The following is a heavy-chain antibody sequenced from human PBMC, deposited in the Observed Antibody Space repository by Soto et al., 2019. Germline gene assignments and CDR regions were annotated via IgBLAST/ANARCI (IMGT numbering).Heavy chain of an antibody. CDR1: GYSFTSYW. CDR3: ARLPGPNHRQLYFDY. V-gene: IGHV5-51*01. J-gene: IGHJ4*02. CDR2: IYPGDSDT. D-gene: IGHD7-27*01. Sequence: GESQKISCKGSGYSFTSYWIGWVRQIPGKGLEWMGIIYPGDSDTRYSPSFQGQVTISADKSINTAFLQWSSLQASDTAMIYCARLPGPNHRQLYFDYWGQGALVTVSS.